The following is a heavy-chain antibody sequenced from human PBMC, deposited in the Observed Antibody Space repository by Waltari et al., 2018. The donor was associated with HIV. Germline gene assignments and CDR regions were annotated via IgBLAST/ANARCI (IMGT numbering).Heavy chain of an antibody. D-gene: IGHD2-15*01. V-gene: IGHV3-74*01. CDR1: GFPLTTSW. CDR3: ARGKDCGGGTCDGYHYYGLDV. J-gene: IGHJ6*02. Sequence: EVQLVESGGGLVQPGGSLRLSCAASGFPLTTSWLPWVRTVPGKGLVWVSRINPDGTDTRYADSVKGRFTISRDNAKNTVYLQVNSLRGEDTSVYYCARGKDCGGGTCDGYHYYGLDVWGQGTTVTVSS. CDR2: INPDGTDT.